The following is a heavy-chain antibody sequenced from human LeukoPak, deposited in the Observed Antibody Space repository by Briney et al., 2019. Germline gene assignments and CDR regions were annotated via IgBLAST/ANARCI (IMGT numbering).Heavy chain of an antibody. Sequence: GGSLRLSCAASGFTFSSYGMHWVRQAPGKGLEWVAVIWYDGSNKYYADSVKGRFTISRDNSKNTLYLQMNSLRAEDTAVYYCARDWDITMIPQDAFDIWGQGTMVTVSS. CDR3: ARDWDITMIPQDAFDI. CDR2: IWYDGSNK. D-gene: IGHD3-22*01. CDR1: GFTFSSYG. J-gene: IGHJ3*02. V-gene: IGHV3-33*01.